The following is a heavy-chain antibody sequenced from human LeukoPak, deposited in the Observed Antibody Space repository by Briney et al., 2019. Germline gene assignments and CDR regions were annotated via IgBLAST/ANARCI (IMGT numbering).Heavy chain of an antibody. D-gene: IGHD4-23*01. CDR2: INHSGST. V-gene: IGHV4-39*07. CDR3: ARGNYGGTFDY. Sequence: SETLSLTCTVSGGSISSGGYYWSWIRQPPGKGLEWIGEINHSGSTNYNPSLKSRVTISVDTSKNQFSLKLSSVTAADTAVYYCARGNYGGTFDYWGQGTLVTVSS. CDR1: GGSISSGGYY. J-gene: IGHJ4*02.